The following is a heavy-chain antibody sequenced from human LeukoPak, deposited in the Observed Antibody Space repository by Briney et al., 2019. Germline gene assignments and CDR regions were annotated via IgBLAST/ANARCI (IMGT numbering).Heavy chain of an antibody. J-gene: IGHJ4*02. D-gene: IGHD3-22*01. CDR3: ATDNTTDYYDSSGPRFDY. CDR2: FDPEDGET. CDR1: GYTLTELS. V-gene: IGHV1-24*01. Sequence: ASVKVSCKASGYTLTELSMHWVRQAPGKGLEWMGGFDPEDGETIYAQKFQGRVTMTEDTSTDTAYMELSSLRSEDTAVYYCATDNTTDYYDSSGPRFDYWGQGTLVTVSS.